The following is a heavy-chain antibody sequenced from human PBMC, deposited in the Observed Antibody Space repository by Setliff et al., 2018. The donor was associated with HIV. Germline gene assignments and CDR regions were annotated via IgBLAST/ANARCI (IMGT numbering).Heavy chain of an antibody. CDR1: GGTFSSYA. CDR3: AGREMPCSGGDCNRYFYYYYMDV. V-gene: IGHV1-69*13. D-gene: IGHD2-21*02. CDR2: IIPIFGTA. J-gene: IGHJ6*03. Sequence: AASVKVSCKASGGTFSSYAISWVRQAPGQGLEWMGGIIPIFGTANYAQKFQGRVTITADESTSTAYMELSSLRSEDTAVYYCAGREMPCSGGDCNRYFYYYYMDVWGTGTTVTVSS.